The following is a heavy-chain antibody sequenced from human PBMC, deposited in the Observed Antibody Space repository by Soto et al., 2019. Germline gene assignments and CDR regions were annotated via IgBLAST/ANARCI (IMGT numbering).Heavy chain of an antibody. J-gene: IGHJ6*02. CDR1: GGSISSSSYY. V-gene: IGHV4-39*07. Sequence: ASETLSLTCTVSGGSISSSSYYWGWIRQPPGKGLERIGSIYYSGSTYYNPSLKSRVTISVDTSKNQFSLKLSSVTAADTAVYYCARRRVRVEWNYYYGMDVWGQGTTVTVSS. CDR2: IYYSGST. CDR3: ARRRVRVEWNYYYGMDV. D-gene: IGHD2-15*01.